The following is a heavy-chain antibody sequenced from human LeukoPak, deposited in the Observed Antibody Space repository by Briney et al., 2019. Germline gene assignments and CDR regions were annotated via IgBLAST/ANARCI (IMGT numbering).Heavy chain of an antibody. J-gene: IGHJ6*03. D-gene: IGHD6-19*01. CDR3: AKMAGDRNYYYYYMDV. CDR2: ISGSGGST. CDR1: GFTFSSYA. Sequence: GGSLRLSCAASGFTFSSYAVSWVRQAPGKGLEWVSAISGSGGSTYYADSVKGRFTISRDNSKNTLYLQMNSLRAEDTAVYYCAKMAGDRNYYYYYMDVWGKGTTVTVSS. V-gene: IGHV3-23*01.